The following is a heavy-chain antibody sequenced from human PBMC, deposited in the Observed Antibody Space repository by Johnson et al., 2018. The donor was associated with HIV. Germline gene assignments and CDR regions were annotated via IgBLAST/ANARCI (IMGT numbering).Heavy chain of an antibody. Sequence: QVQLVESGGGVVQPGRSLRLSCAASGFTFSSYAIHWVRQAPGKGLEWVALVSFDGINKYYADSVKGRFTISRDNSKNTLYLQMNSLRAEDTAVYYCAPAGPDAFDIWGQGTMVTVSS. D-gene: IGHD6-13*01. J-gene: IGHJ3*02. CDR1: GFTFSSYA. CDR3: APAGPDAFDI. CDR2: VSFDGINK. V-gene: IGHV3-30*04.